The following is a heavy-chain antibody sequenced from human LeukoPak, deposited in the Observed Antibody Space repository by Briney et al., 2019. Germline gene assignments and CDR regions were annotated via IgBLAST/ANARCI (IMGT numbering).Heavy chain of an antibody. D-gene: IGHD6-13*01. V-gene: IGHV1-18*01. J-gene: IGHJ6*02. CDR2: ISTYNGNT. Sequence: ASVKVSCKASGYTFTSYGISSVRQAPGQGLEWMGWISTYNGNTNYAQKLQGRVTMTTDTSTSTAYMELRSLRSDDTAVYYCASFPNAAAGPDYYYYGMDVWGQGTTVTVSS. CDR3: ASFPNAAAGPDYYYYGMDV. CDR1: GYTFTSYG.